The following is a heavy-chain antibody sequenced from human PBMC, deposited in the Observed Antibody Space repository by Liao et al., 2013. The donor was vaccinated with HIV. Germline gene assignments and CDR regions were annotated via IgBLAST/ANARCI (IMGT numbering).Heavy chain of an antibody. CDR3: AGLDVVVNGYYYYYMDV. V-gene: IGHV4-61*02. Sequence: QVQLQESGPGLVKPSQTLSLTCTVSGGSISSGSYYWSWIRQPAGKGTGVDWAYLYQWEHPTTTPSLKSRVTISVDTSKNQFSLKLSSVTAADTAVYYCAGLDVVVNGYYYYYMDVWGKGTTVTVSS. D-gene: IGHD2-21*01. CDR1: GGSISSGSYY. J-gene: IGHJ6*03. CDR2: LYQWEHP.